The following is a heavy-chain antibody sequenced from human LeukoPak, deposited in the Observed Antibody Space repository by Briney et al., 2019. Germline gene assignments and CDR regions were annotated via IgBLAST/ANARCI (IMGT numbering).Heavy chain of an antibody. D-gene: IGHD6-13*01. CDR1: GFTFSSYW. CDR2: INSDGSST. J-gene: IGHJ4*02. CDR3: ARTAMAAAPFEY. V-gene: IGHV3-74*01. Sequence: GGSLRLSCTASGFTFSSYWMHWVRQAPGKGLVWVSRINSDGSSTSYADSVKGRFTISRDNAKNTLYLQMNSLRADDTAVYYCARTAMAAAPFEYGGQGTLVTVSS.